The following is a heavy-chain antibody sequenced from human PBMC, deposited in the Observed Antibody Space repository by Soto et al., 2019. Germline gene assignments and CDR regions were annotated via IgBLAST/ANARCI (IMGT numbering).Heavy chain of an antibody. CDR3: ARDNDRPQLGGNYYYILDV. Sequence: QVQLEQSGAEVKKPGSSVKLSCKASGGTFRNSAISWVRQAPGQGLEWMGGIMLIFRTPDYVQKFQGRVTITADESTNTAYMELSGLRSDDTAVYYCARDNDRPQLGGNYYYILDVWGHGTTVTVSS. V-gene: IGHV1-69*12. CDR1: GGTFRNSA. D-gene: IGHD1-1*01. CDR2: IMLIFRTP. J-gene: IGHJ6*02.